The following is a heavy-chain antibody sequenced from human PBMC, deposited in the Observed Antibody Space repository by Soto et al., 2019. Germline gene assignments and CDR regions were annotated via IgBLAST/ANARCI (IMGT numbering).Heavy chain of an antibody. Sequence: EVQLLESGGGLVQPGGSLRLSCAASGFTFNNYAMSWVRQAPGKGLEWVSAMSGGGDTTSYADSVKGRFTVSRDGSKNTLYLQMNSLRAEDTAVYYCAKGRGGSGSLTPRVDFWGQGTLVTVSS. CDR3: AKGRGGSGSLTPRVDF. CDR2: MSGGGDTT. J-gene: IGHJ4*02. V-gene: IGHV3-23*01. D-gene: IGHD3-10*01. CDR1: GFTFNNYA.